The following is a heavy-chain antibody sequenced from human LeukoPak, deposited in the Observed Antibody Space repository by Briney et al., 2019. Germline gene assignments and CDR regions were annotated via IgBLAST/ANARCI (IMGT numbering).Heavy chain of an antibody. D-gene: IGHD3-10*01. CDR3: ARARGMVRCMDV. CDR2: INSDGSST. CDR1: GFTFSSYW. J-gene: IGHJ6*04. V-gene: IGHV3-74*01. Sequence: QPGGSLRLSCAASGFTFSSYWMHWVRQAPGKGLVWVSRINSDGSSTSYADSVKGRFTISRDNAKNTLYLQMNSLRAEDTAVYYYARARGMVRCMDVWGKGTTVTVSS.